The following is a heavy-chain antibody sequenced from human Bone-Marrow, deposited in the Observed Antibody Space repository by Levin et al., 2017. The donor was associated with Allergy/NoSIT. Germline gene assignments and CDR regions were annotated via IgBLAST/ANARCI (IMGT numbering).Heavy chain of an antibody. Sequence: GGSLRLSCKASGYTFTSYYMHWVRQAPGQGLEWMGIINPSGGSTSYAQKFQGRVTMTRDTSTSTVYMELSSLRSEDTAVYYCARAVATGWFDPWGQGTLVTVSS. V-gene: IGHV1-46*01. D-gene: IGHD5-12*01. CDR2: INPSGGST. CDR1: GYTFTSYY. CDR3: ARAVATGWFDP. J-gene: IGHJ5*02.